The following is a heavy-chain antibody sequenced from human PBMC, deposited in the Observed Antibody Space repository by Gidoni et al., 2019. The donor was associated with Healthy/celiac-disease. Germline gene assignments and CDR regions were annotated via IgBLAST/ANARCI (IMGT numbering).Heavy chain of an antibody. CDR3: ARERRLLWFGESDDAFDI. CDR1: GCTSSSEW. CDR2: IKHDGSEK. J-gene: IGHJ3*02. Sequence: EGQLVESGGGLVQPGGALRRSCAASGCTSSSEWMSWVRQAPGKGLEWVANIKHDGSEKSYVDSVKGRFTISRDNAKNSLYLQMNSLRAEDTAVYYCARERRLLWFGESDDAFDIWGQGTMVTVSS. V-gene: IGHV3-7*04. D-gene: IGHD3-10*01.